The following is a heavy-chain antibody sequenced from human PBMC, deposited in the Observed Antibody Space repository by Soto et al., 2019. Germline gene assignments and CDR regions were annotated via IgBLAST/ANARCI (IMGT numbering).Heavy chain of an antibody. V-gene: IGHV3-21*01. CDR3: ARSGLALPYSASHWFDP. Sequence: GGSLRLSCAASGFNFSTYGMIWVRQAPGKGLEWLSSISNSGHYIYYADSVKGRFTISRDNAKNSPFLQMNSLRGEDTAVYYCARSGLALPYSASHWFDPWGHGTLVTVSS. D-gene: IGHD3-22*01. CDR1: GFNFSTYG. CDR2: ISNSGHYI. J-gene: IGHJ5*02.